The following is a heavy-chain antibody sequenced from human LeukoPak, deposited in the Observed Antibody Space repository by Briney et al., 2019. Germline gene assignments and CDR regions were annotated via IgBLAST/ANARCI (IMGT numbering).Heavy chain of an antibody. V-gene: IGHV3-30*01. J-gene: IGHJ4*02. D-gene: IGHD3-10*01. CDR3: ARDGTVRGVTYFDY. Sequence: GRSLRLSSAASGFTFSSYAMHWVRQAPGKGLEWVAVISYDGSNKYYADSVKGRFTISRDNSKNTLYLQMNSLRAEDTAVYYCARDGTVRGVTYFDYWGQGTLVTVSS. CDR2: ISYDGSNK. CDR1: GFTFSSYA.